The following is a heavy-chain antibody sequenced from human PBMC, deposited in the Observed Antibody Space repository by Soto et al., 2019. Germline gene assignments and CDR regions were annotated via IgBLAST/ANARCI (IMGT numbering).Heavy chain of an antibody. CDR1: YDSISSVAHY. J-gene: IGHJ6*02. D-gene: IGHD6-25*01. V-gene: IGHV4-39*01. Sequence: SETLSLTCSVAYDSISSVAHYCAWVRQPPGKGLEWIGSLYYTGSTYYNPSLKSRAAISIDTSKNQFSLNLMSTTAADTAVYYCARGRGSQGYYYYGMDVWGHGTTVTVSS. CDR3: ARGRGSQGYYYYGMDV. CDR2: LYYTGST.